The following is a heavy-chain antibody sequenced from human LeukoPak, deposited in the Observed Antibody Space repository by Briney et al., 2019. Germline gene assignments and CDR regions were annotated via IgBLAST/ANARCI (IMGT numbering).Heavy chain of an antibody. CDR2: ISGSGGST. V-gene: IGHV3-23*01. CDR1: GFTFSSYA. J-gene: IGHJ4*02. CDR3: AKMRAASYYFDY. D-gene: IGHD6-6*01. Sequence: GGSMRLSCAASGFTFSSYAMSWVRQAPGKGLEWVSAISGSGGSTYYADSVKGRFTISRDNSKNTLYLQMNSLRAEDTAVYYCAKMRAASYYFDYWGQGTLVTVSS.